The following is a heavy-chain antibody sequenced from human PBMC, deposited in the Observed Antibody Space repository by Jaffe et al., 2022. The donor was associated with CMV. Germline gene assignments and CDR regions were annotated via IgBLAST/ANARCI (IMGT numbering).Heavy chain of an antibody. J-gene: IGHJ3*02. D-gene: IGHD5-18*01. CDR3: ARNWDPSLFSYGHLDAFDI. CDR1: GFTFSDYY. CDR2: ISGRRNII. V-gene: IGHV3-11*01. Sequence: QEQLVESGGGLVKPGGSLRLSCTGSGFTFSDYYMSWIRQAPGKGLEWVAHISGRRNIIKYGDYVKGRFVISRDNAKNSLYLQMNSLRGEDTAVYYCARNWDPSLFSYGHLDAFDIWGQGTMVTVSS.